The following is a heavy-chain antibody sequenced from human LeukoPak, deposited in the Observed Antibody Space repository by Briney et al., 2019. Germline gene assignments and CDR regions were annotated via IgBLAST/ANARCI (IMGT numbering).Heavy chain of an antibody. CDR3: ARDYYDSSGHYYVDY. D-gene: IGHD3-22*01. V-gene: IGHV3-48*02. CDR1: GSTFSSYS. CDR2: ITSSSGTR. Sequence: GGSLRLSCAASGSTFSSYSMNWVRQAPGKGLEWVSYITSSSGTRYYADSVKGRFTISRDNAKNSLYLQMNSLRDEDTAVYYCARDYYDSSGHYYVDYWGQGTLVTVSS. J-gene: IGHJ4*02.